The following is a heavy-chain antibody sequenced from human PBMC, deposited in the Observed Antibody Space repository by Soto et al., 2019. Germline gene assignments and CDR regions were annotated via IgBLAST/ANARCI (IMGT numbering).Heavy chain of an antibody. CDR3: ARETYSTSANCFIHFDS. Sequence: SETLSLTCAVSGASISSGDSYWSWIRQRPGKGLEWIGYIFHTGSTYYNPSLKSRVTISLDSSKNQFSLKLTSATAADTAVYFCARETYSTSANCFIHFDSWGQGSLVTVSS. V-gene: IGHV4-31*11. CDR1: GASISSGDSY. J-gene: IGHJ4*02. CDR2: IFHTGST. D-gene: IGHD2-8*01.